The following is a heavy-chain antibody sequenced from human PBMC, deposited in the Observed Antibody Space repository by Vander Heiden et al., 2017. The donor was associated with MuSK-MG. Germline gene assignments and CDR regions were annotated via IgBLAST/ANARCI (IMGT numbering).Heavy chain of an antibody. D-gene: IGHD4-17*01. CDR3: ARDYGDYVDPYYYYYYMDV. Sequence: QVQLVQSGAEVKKPGSSVKVSCKASGGTFSSYAISWVRPAPGQGLEWMGGIIPIFGTANYAQKFQGRVTITADESTSTAYMELSSLRSEDTAVYYCARDYGDYVDPYYYYYYMDVWGKGTTVTVS. V-gene: IGHV1-69*01. CDR1: GGTFSSYA. CDR2: IIPIFGTA. J-gene: IGHJ6*03.